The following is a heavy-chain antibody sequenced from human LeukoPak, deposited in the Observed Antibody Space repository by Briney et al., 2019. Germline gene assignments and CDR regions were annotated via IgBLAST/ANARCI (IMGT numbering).Heavy chain of an antibody. CDR1: GYTFTNYG. CDR2: ISVYNGNT. Sequence: ASVKVSCKASGYTFTNYGISWVRQAPGQGLEWMGWISVYNGNTNYAQKLLGRVTMTTDTSTTTAYMELRSLRSDDTAVYYCARVGYYDNSGYYYGDSGLDYWGQGTLVTVSS. D-gene: IGHD3-22*01. J-gene: IGHJ4*02. CDR3: ARVGYYDNSGYYYGDSGLDY. V-gene: IGHV1-18*01.